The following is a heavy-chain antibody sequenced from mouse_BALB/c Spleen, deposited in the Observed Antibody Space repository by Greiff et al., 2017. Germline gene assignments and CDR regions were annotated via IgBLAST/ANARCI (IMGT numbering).Heavy chain of an antibody. J-gene: IGHJ3*01. CDR1: GYSITSDYA. CDR3: ARGFFAY. V-gene: IGHV3-2*02. CDR2: ISYSGST. Sequence: EVKLVESGPGLVKPSQSLSLTCTVTGYSITSDYAWNWIRQFPGNKLEWMGYISYSGSTSYNPSLKSRISITRDTSKNQFFLQLNSVTTEDTATYYCARGFFAYWGQGTLVTVSA.